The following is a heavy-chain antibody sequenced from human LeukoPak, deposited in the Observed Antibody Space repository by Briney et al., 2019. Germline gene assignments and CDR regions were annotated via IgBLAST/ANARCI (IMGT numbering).Heavy chain of an antibody. V-gene: IGHV3-53*01. CDR3: ARGGWVRAMAIDY. CDR1: GFTVSSNY. Sequence: GGSLRLSCAASGFTVSSNYMSWVRQAPGKGLEWVSVIYSGGSTYYADSVKGRFTISRDNSKNTLYLQMNSLGVEDTAVYYCARGGWVRAMAIDYWGQGTLVTVSS. J-gene: IGHJ4*02. CDR2: IYSGGST. D-gene: IGHD5-18*01.